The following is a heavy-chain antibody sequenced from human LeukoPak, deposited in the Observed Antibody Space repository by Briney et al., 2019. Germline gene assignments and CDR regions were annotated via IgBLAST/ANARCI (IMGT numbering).Heavy chain of an antibody. CDR2: ISGSGGST. D-gene: IGHD3-10*01. V-gene: IGHV3-23*01. Sequence: GGSLRLSCAASGFTFSSNGMSWVRQAPGKGLEWVSAISGSGGSTYYADSVKGRFTISRDNSKSTLYLQMNSLRAEDTAVYYCAKAGLKKSIYYYGSGSYGHYYYMDVWGRGTTVTISS. CDR3: AKAGLKKSIYYYGSGSYGHYYYMDV. J-gene: IGHJ6*03. CDR1: GFTFSSNG.